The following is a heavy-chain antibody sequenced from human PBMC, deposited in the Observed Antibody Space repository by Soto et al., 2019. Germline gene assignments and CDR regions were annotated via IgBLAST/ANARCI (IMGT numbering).Heavy chain of an antibody. J-gene: IGHJ6*03. V-gene: IGHV4-39*01. CDR2: IYYSGST. CDR3: ARTVVYAFNYYYYMDD. D-gene: IGHD2-8*02. Sequence: QLQLQESGPGLVKPSETLSLTCTVSGGSISSSSYYWGWIRQPPGKGLEWIGSIYYSGSTYYNPSLKSRVTISVDTSKNQFSLKLSSVTAADTAVYYCARTVVYAFNYYYYMDDWGKGTTVTVSS. CDR1: GGSISSSSYY.